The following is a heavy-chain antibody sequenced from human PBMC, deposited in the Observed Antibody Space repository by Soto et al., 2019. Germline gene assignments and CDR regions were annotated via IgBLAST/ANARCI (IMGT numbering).Heavy chain of an antibody. CDR3: ARRGYCSGGSCNFDY. Sequence: SETLSLTCTVSGGSISSSSYYWGWIRQPPGKGLEWIGSIYYSGSTYYNPSLKSRVTISVDTSKNQFSLKLSSVTVADTAVYYCARRGYCSGGSCNFDYRGQRTPVTVSS. J-gene: IGHJ4*02. CDR2: IYYSGST. V-gene: IGHV4-39*01. D-gene: IGHD2-15*01. CDR1: GGSISSSSYY.